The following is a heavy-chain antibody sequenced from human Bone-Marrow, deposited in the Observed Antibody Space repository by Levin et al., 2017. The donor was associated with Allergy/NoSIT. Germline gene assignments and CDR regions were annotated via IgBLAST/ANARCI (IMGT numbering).Heavy chain of an antibody. J-gene: IGHJ5*02. V-gene: IGHV3-7*03. Sequence: GGSLRLSCVTSGFTFGSYWMSWVRQAPGKGLEWVANIEQDVSGEYYVDSLKGRFTISRDNAKNSLYLQMNSLRAEDTAVSYCARGFLYPGSEGLLSSAWGQGALVTVSS. CDR3: ARGFLYPGSEGLLSSA. CDR2: IEQDVSGE. D-gene: IGHD3-10*01. CDR1: GFTFGSYW.